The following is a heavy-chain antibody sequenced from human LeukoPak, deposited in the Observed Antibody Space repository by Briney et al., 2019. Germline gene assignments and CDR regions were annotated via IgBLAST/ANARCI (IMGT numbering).Heavy chain of an antibody. CDR3: ARRDSSGYYYQDAFDI. J-gene: IGHJ3*02. CDR2: IYYSGST. Sequence: SETLSLTCTVSGGSISSYYWSWIRQPPGKGLEWNGYIYYSGSTNYNPSLKSRVTISVDTSKNQFSLKLSSVTAADTAVYYCARRDSSGYYYQDAFDIWGQGTMVTVSS. CDR1: GGSISSYY. V-gene: IGHV4-59*01. D-gene: IGHD3-22*01.